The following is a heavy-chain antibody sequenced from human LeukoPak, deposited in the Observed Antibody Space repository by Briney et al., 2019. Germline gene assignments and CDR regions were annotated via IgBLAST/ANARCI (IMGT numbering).Heavy chain of an antibody. J-gene: IGHJ6*03. Sequence: SVKVSCKASGGTFSSYAISWVRQAPGQGLEWMGGIIPIFGTANYAQKFQGRVTITADESTSTAYMELSSLRSEDTAVYYCARGVVVPAATYYYYYMDVWGKGTTVTVSS. CDR2: IIPIFGTA. D-gene: IGHD2-2*01. CDR1: GGTFSSYA. V-gene: IGHV1-69*13. CDR3: ARGVVVPAATYYYYYMDV.